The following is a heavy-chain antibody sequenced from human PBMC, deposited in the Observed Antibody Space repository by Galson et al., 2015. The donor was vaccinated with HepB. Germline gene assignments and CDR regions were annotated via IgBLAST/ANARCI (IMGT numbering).Heavy chain of an antibody. J-gene: IGHJ5*02. V-gene: IGHV1-46*04. CDR1: GYTFTSYY. CDR3: ATGTLTDDSKGHFNWFDP. CDR2: INPSGGST. D-gene: IGHD2-21*02. Sequence: SVKVSCKASGYTFTSYYMHWVRQAPGQGLEWMGIINPSGGSTSYAQKLQGRVTMTRDTSTSTVYMELSSLRSEDTAVYYCATGTLTDDSKGHFNWFDPCGQGTQVTVAS.